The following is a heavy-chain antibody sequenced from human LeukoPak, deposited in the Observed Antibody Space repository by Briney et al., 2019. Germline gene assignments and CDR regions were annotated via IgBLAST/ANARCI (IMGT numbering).Heavy chain of an antibody. J-gene: IGHJ4*02. D-gene: IGHD2-15*01. Sequence: PGRSLRLSCAASGFTLSHYAMSWVRQAPGKGLEWVSTIGGGGGSTDYTDSVKGRFTISRDNSKNTLYLQMSSLGAEDTAVYYCAKGHRYCTSGNCNSAIDYWGQGTLVTVSS. CDR1: GFTLSHYA. CDR3: AKGHRYCTSGNCNSAIDY. V-gene: IGHV3-23*01. CDR2: IGGGGGST.